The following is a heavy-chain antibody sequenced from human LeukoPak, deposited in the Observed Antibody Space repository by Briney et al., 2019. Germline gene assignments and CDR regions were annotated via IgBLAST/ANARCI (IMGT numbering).Heavy chain of an antibody. D-gene: IGHD5-18*01. J-gene: IGHJ4*02. CDR1: GGSFSGYY. V-gene: IGHV4-34*01. Sequence: SETLSLTCAVYGGSFSGYYWSWIRQPPGKGLEWIGEINHSGSTYYNPSLKSRVTISEDTSKNQFSLKLSSVTAADTAVYYCARDVDIAMAYFDYWGQGTLVIVSS. CDR3: ARDVDIAMAYFDY. CDR2: INHSGST.